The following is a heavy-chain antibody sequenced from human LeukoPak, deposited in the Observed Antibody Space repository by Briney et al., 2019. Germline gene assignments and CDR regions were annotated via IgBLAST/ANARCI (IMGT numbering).Heavy chain of an antibody. CDR2: ISAYNGNT. V-gene: IGHV1-18*01. D-gene: IGHD3-9*01. J-gene: IGHJ3*02. Sequence: ASVKVSCKASSYTFTNYAISWVRQAPGQGLEWMGWISAYNGNTNYAQKLQGRVTMTTDTSTSTAHMELRSLRSDDTAKYYCARGNYDILTGPRRTDAFDIWGQGTMVTVSS. CDR1: SYTFTNYA. CDR3: ARGNYDILTGPRRTDAFDI.